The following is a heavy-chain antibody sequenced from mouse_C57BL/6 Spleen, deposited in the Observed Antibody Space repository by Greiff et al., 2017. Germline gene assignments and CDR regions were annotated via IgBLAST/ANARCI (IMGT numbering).Heavy chain of an antibody. CDR2: ISYDGSN. D-gene: IGHD1-1*01. CDR1: GYSITSGYY. CDR3: ARVSTGWYFDV. J-gene: IGHJ1*03. Sequence: EVKLQESGPGLVKPSQSLSLTCSVTGYSITSGYYWNWIRQFPGNKLEWMGYISYDGSNNYNPSLKNRISITRDTSKNQFFLKLNSVTTEDTATYYCARVSTGWYFDVWGTGTTVTVSS. V-gene: IGHV3-6*01.